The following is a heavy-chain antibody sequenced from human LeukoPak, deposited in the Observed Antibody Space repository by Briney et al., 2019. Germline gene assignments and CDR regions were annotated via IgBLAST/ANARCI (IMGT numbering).Heavy chain of an antibody. D-gene: IGHD2-2*01. CDR1: GGSINSYY. CDR2: IYYSGST. CDR3: ARWPVGSSAFDI. J-gene: IGHJ3*02. Sequence: SETLSLTCTVSGGSINSYYWGWIRQPPGKGLEWIGSIYYSGSTYYNPSLKSRVTISVDTSKNQFSLKLSSVTAADTAVYYCARWPVGSSAFDIWGQGTMLTVSS. V-gene: IGHV4-39*01.